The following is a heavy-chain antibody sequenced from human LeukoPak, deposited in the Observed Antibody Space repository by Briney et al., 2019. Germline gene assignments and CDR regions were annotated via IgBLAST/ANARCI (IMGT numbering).Heavy chain of an antibody. V-gene: IGHV4-39*01. CDR2: IYYSGST. D-gene: IGHD4-11*01. J-gene: IGHJ4*02. Sequence: SETLSLTCTVSGGSISSSSYYWGWIRQPPGTGLEWIGSIYYSGSTYYNPSLKSRVTISVDTSKNQFSLKLSSVTAADTAVYYCARGTYDYSNYFDYWGQGTLVTVSS. CDR3: ARGTYDYSNYFDY. CDR1: GGSISSSSYY.